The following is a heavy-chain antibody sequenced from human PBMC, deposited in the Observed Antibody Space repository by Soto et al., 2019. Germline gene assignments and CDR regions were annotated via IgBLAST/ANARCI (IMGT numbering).Heavy chain of an antibody. CDR1: GFTFSSYA. CDR2: ISYDGSNK. CDR3: ARALLATTAPDY. D-gene: IGHD4-4*01. V-gene: IGHV3-30-3*01. J-gene: IGHJ4*02. Sequence: QVQLVESGGGVVQPGRSLRLSCSASGFTFSSYAMHWVRQAPCKGLEWVAVISYDGSNKYYADSVKGRFTISRDNSKTTLYLQMNSLRAEETAVYDCARALLATTAPDYWGQGTLVTVSS.